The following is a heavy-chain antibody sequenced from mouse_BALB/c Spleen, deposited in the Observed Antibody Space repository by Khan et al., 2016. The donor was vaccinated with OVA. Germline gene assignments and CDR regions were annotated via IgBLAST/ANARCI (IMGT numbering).Heavy chain of an antibody. CDR1: GYTFTSYT. J-gene: IGHJ3*01. Sequence: VQLLESGAELTRPGASVKMSCKASGYTFTSYTIHWIKMRPGQGLEWIGYINPSNGYTNYNQKFKDKATLTADKSSTTASMQLSSLTSTDSTVDNCVRDGAYYRNDCWFAYWGLGTLVTVSA. CDR2: INPSNGYT. CDR3: VRDGAYYRNDCWFAY. V-gene: IGHV1-4*01. D-gene: IGHD2-14*01.